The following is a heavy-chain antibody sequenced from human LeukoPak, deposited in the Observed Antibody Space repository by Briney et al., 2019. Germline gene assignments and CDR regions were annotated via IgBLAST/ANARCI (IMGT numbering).Heavy chain of an antibody. CDR3: ARGSMIPSN. V-gene: IGHV4-38-2*02. Sequence: SETLSLTCTVSGYSISSGYYWGWIRQPPGKGLEWIGSIYHSGSTYYNPSLKSRVTISVDTSKNQFSLKLSSVTAADTAVYYCARGSMIPSNWGQGTLVTVSS. D-gene: IGHD3-22*01. CDR1: GYSISSGYY. J-gene: IGHJ4*02. CDR2: IYHSGST.